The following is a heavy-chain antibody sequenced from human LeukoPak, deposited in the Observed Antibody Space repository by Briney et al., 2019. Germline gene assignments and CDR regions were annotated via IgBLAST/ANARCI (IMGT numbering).Heavy chain of an antibody. J-gene: IGHJ4*02. V-gene: IGHV3-66*01. D-gene: IGHD4-11*01. CDR3: ARGGWLGSNYHPIDY. Sequence: AGGSLRLSCAASGLTVSSNYMNWVRQAPGKGLEWVSVISSADRTDYADSVKDRFTIFRDNSKNTLYLQMSSLRAEDTAVYYCARGGWLGSNYHPIDYWGQGTLVTVSS. CDR1: GLTVSSNY. CDR2: ISSADRT.